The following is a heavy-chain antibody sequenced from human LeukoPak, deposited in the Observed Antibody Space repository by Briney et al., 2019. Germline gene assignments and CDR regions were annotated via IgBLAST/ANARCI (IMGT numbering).Heavy chain of an antibody. Sequence: ASVKVSCKASGYTFTGYYMHWVRQAPGQGLEWMGGIIPIFGTANYAQKFQGRVTITADESTSTAYMELSSLRSEDTAVYYCARGVVGATGAFDIWGQGTMVTVSS. CDR2: IIPIFGTA. D-gene: IGHD1-26*01. J-gene: IGHJ3*02. CDR1: GYTFTGYY. V-gene: IGHV1-69*13. CDR3: ARGVVGATGAFDI.